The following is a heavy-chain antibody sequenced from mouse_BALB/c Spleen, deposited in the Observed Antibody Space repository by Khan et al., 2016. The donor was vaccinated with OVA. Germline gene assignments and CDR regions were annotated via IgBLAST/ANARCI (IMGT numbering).Heavy chain of an antibody. D-gene: IGHD1-1*01. CDR2: INPSTGYT. Sequence: QVQLKQSGAELAKPGASVKMSCKASGYTFINYWILWIKQRPGQGLEWIGYINPSTGYTEYNQNFKDKATLTADKSSSTAYMQLSSLTSEYSTVDYCERKGLRWDFDYWGQGTTLTVSS. CDR1: GYTFINYW. V-gene: IGHV1-7*01. J-gene: IGHJ2*01. CDR3: ERKGLRWDFDY.